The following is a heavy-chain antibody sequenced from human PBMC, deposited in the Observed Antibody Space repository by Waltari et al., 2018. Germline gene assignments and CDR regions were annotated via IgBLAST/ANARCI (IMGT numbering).Heavy chain of an antibody. D-gene: IGHD5-12*01. CDR1: GFTFRSYW. J-gene: IGHJ4*02. CDR3: AREYLSGPPEGY. Sequence: EVQLVESGGGLVQPGGSLRLSCAASGFTFRSYWMQWVRQAPGKGLVWVSRINSDGSSTSYADSVKGRFTISRDNAKNTLYLQMNSLRAEDTAVYYCAREYLSGPPEGYWGQGTLVTVSS. CDR2: INSDGSST. V-gene: IGHV3-74*01.